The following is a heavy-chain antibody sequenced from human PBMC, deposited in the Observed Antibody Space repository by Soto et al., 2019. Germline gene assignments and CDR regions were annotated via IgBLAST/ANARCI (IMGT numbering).Heavy chain of an antibody. J-gene: IGHJ4*02. D-gene: IGHD7-27*01. CDR3: ARNTQITGDGFDF. Sequence: ASVKVSCKTSGYTFTGFFIHWVRQAPGQGLEWMGWISPKIGSTYYAQKFQGWVTLTRDTSTTTVYMESTRLKSDDTAIYYCARNTQITGDGFDFWGQGTLVTVSS. V-gene: IGHV1-2*04. CDR1: GYTFTGFF. CDR2: ISPKIGST.